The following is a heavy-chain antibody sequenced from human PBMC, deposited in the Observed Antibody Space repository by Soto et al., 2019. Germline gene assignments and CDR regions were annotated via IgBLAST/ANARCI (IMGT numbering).Heavy chain of an antibody. V-gene: IGHV1-69*11. D-gene: IGHD3-16*02. J-gene: IGHJ6*02. CDR1: GGTVSSSG. CDR3: VRWPQLRYTADPYAVDV. Sequence: QVHLVQSGTEVKKPGSSVKVSCKASGGTVSSSGFSWVRQAPGQGLEWMGMIVPSLDTTKYAQKFQARVTITADEVTSTAYMELRSLRSEDTAVNYCVRWPQLRYTADPYAVDVWVQGTRVIVPS. CDR2: IVPSLDTT.